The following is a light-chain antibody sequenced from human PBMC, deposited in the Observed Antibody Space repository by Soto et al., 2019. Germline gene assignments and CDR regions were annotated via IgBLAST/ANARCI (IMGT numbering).Light chain of an antibody. J-gene: IGKJ1*01. CDR3: QHYNSYSEA. CDR1: QTISSW. CDR2: KAS. Sequence: DIQMTQSPSTLSGSVGYRVTITCRASQTISSWWAWYQQKPGKAPKLLIYKASTLKSGVPSRFSGSGSGTEFTLTISSLQPDDFATYYCQHYNSYSEAFGQGTKVELK. V-gene: IGKV1-5*03.